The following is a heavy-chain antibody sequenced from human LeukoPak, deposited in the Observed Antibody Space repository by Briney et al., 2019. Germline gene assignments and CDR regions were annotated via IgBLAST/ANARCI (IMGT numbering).Heavy chain of an antibody. CDR2: INPNSGGT. D-gene: IGHD6-13*01. CDR3: ARGGGSSWFDY. CDR1: GYTFTDYY. Sequence: ASVKVSCKASGYTFTDYYLHWVRQAPGQGLEWMGWINPNSGGTNCAQKFQGRVTMTRDTSISAVYMELSSLTSDDTAVYYCARGGGSSWFDYWGQGTLVTVSS. J-gene: IGHJ4*02. V-gene: IGHV1-2*02.